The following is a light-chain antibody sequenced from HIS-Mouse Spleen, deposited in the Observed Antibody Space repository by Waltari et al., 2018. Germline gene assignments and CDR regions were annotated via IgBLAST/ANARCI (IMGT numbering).Light chain of an antibody. Sequence: QSALTQPASVSGSPGQSITISCTGTSSDVGGYNYVSWYQQHPGKAPKLMIYEVSNPASGVCIRFSGSTCGTTAFLTISRLQAEDEADYYCSSYTSSSTHAVFGGGTKLTVL. CDR2: EVS. J-gene: IGLJ2*01. CDR1: SSDVGGYNY. CDR3: SSYTSSSTHAV. V-gene: IGLV2-14*01.